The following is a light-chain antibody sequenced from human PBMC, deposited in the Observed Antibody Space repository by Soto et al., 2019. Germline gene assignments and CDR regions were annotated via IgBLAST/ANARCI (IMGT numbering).Light chain of an antibody. V-gene: IGKV2-28*01. CDR2: LGS. CDR1: QSLMQSNGYNY. CDR3: MQAVQAPT. Sequence: DIVLTQSPLSLPVTPGEPASISCRSSQSLMQSNGYNYLDWYLQKPGQSPQLLIYLGSNRASGVPDRFSGSESGTDFTLKISRVEAEDVGVYYCMQAVQAPTFGQGTKVDIK. J-gene: IGKJ1*01.